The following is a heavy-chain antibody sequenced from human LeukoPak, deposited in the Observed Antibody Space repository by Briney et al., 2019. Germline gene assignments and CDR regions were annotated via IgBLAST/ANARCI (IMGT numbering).Heavy chain of an antibody. Sequence: GGSLRLSCAASGFTFSNYAVSWVRQAPGKGLEWVSAISGSGGSTYYADSVKGRFTISRDNSKNTLYLQMNSLRAEVTAVYYCASGGGGATTNLDYWGQGTLVTVSS. CDR3: ASGGGGATTNLDY. V-gene: IGHV3-23*01. J-gene: IGHJ4*02. CDR1: GFTFSNYA. CDR2: ISGSGGST. D-gene: IGHD1-26*01.